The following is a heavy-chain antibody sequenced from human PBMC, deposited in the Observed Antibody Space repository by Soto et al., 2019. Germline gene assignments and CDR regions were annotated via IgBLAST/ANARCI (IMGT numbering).Heavy chain of an antibody. Sequence: QLQLQESGPGLVKPSETLSLTCSVSDDSINSDKYYWGWIRQPPGKGLEWIGSIYYRGNAYYNPSLQTRVTISRAKSKSQFSLQLNSVPAADSAVYFCARLEGLATSSYYFDFWGPGALVTVSS. CDR2: IYYRGNA. CDR3: ARLEGLATSSYYFDF. J-gene: IGHJ4*02. CDR1: DDSINSDKYY. D-gene: IGHD6-6*01. V-gene: IGHV4-39*01.